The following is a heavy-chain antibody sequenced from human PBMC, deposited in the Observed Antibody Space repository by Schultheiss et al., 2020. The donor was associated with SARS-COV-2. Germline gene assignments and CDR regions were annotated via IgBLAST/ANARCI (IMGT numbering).Heavy chain of an antibody. Sequence: SQTLSLTCAVYGGSFSGYYWSWIRQPAGKGLEWIGSIYHSGSTYYNPSLKSRVTISVDTSKNQFSLKLSSVTAADTAVYYCARAVTTGYYYMDVWGKGTTVTVSS. D-gene: IGHD4-11*01. CDR1: GGSFSGYY. V-gene: IGHV4-34*01. CDR3: ARAVTTGYYYMDV. CDR2: IYHSGST. J-gene: IGHJ6*03.